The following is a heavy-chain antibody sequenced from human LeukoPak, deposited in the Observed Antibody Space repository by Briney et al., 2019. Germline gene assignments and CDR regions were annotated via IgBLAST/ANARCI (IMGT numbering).Heavy chain of an antibody. D-gene: IGHD1-26*01. CDR1: GFTFSSYE. J-gene: IGHJ4*02. Sequence: PGGSLRLSCAASGFTFSSYEMNWVRQAPGKGLEWVSYIGSSGSSIYYADSVKGRFTISRDNAKNSLHLQMNSLRAEDTAVYYCATVGRSTRGDYWGQGTLVTVSS. CDR3: ATVGRSTRGDY. V-gene: IGHV3-48*03. CDR2: IGSSGSSI.